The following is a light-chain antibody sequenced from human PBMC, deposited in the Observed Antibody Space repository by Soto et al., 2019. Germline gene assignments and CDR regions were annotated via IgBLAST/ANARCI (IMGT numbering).Light chain of an antibody. V-gene: IGKV3-15*01. Sequence: EIVMTQSPATLSVSPGERATLSCRASQSVSSNLAWYQQKPGQAPRLLIYGASTRATGIPARFSGSGSGTEFTLTISSVQSEDSAVYYCQHYNEWPLTFGGGTKVEIK. CDR3: QHYNEWPLT. CDR2: GAS. J-gene: IGKJ4*01. CDR1: QSVSSN.